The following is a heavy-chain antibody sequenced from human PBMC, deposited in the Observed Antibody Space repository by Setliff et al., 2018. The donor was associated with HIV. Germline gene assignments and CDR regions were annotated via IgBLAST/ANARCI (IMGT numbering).Heavy chain of an antibody. Sequence: SETLSLTCTVSGGSISSHYWSWIRQPPGKGLEWIGNIYYSGSTNYNPSLKSRVTISVDTSKNQFSLKLTSVTAADTAVYYCARSWGSGSYPYWGQGTLVTVSS. D-gene: IGHD3-10*01. CDR3: ARSWGSGSYPY. CDR2: IYYSGST. CDR1: GGSISSHY. J-gene: IGHJ4*02. V-gene: IGHV4-59*11.